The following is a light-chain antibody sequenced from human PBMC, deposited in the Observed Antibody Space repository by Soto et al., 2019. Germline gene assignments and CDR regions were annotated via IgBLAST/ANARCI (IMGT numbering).Light chain of an antibody. CDR1: QDIGND. CDR3: QQADSFPIT. J-gene: IGKJ5*01. V-gene: IGKV1-6*01. CDR2: AAS. Sequence: ATQMTQSPSSLSASVGDRVTITCRASQDIGNDLGWYQQKPGKAPNLLIYAASSLQSGVPSRFSGSGSGTDFTLTISTLQPEDFGTYYCQQADSFPITFGQGTRLEIK.